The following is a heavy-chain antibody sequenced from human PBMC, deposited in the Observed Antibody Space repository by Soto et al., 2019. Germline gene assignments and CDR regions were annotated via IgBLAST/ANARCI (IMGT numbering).Heavy chain of an antibody. CDR1: GGSFSENY. J-gene: IGHJ4*02. Sequence: SETLSLTCDVSGGSFSENYWTWIRQYPGKGLEWIGYIYYSGSTNYNPSLKSRVTISVDAFRSQFSLKLTSVTAADTALYYCAAGTLGAVWTTLDDWGQGTPVTVSS. CDR3: AAGTLGAVWTTLDD. D-gene: IGHD1-1*01. CDR2: IYYSGST. V-gene: IGHV4-59*03.